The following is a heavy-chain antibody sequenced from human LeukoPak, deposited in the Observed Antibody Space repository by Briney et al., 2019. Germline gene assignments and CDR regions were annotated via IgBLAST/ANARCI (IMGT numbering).Heavy chain of an antibody. V-gene: IGHV6-1*01. D-gene: IGHD5-12*01. CDR1: GDSVSSNSAG. CDR2: TYYRSRWYN. J-gene: IGHJ4*02. Sequence: SQTLSLTCAISGDSVSSNSAGWNRIRQSPSRGLEWLGRTYYRSRWYNDYTISVEGRITINPDTSKNQFSLQLTSVTPEDTAVYYCARSARGSIDYWGQGTLVTVSS. CDR3: ARSARGSIDY.